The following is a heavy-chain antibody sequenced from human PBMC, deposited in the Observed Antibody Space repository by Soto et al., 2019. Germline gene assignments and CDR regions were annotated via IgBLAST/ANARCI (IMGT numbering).Heavy chain of an antibody. V-gene: IGHV3-23*01. D-gene: IGHD6-13*01. CDR2: ISGSGGST. CDR3: ARRGPGTYFDY. J-gene: IGHJ4*02. Sequence: EVQLLESGGGLVQPGGSLRLSCAASGFTFSSYAMNWVRQAPGKGLEWVSVISGSGGSTYYADSVKGRFTISRDNSKNPLYLQMNSLRAEDTAVYYCARRGPGTYFDYWGQGTLVTVSS. CDR1: GFTFSSYA.